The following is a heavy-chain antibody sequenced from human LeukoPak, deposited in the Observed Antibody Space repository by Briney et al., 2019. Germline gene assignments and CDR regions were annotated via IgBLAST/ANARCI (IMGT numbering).Heavy chain of an antibody. CDR1: GGSFSGYY. CDR3: ARIRNSSSWYRFHWFDP. CDR2: INHSGST. J-gene: IGHJ5*02. V-gene: IGHV4-34*01. Sequence: SETLSLTCAVYGGSFSGYYWSWLRQPPGKGLEWIGEINHSGSTNYNPSLKSRVTISVDTSKNQFSLKLSSVTAADTAVYYCARIRNSSSWYRFHWFDPWGQGTLVTVSS. D-gene: IGHD6-13*01.